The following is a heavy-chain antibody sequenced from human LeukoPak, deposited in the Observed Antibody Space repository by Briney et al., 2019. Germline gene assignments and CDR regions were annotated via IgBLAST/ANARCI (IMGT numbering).Heavy chain of an antibody. D-gene: IGHD3-3*01. Sequence: ASVKVSCKASGYTFTGYYMHWVRQAPGQGLEWMGRINPNSGGTNHAQKFQGRVTMTRDTSISTAYMELSRLRSDDTAVYYCARDGAFWSGYSLNWFDPWGQGTLVTVSS. J-gene: IGHJ5*02. V-gene: IGHV1-2*06. CDR1: GYTFTGYY. CDR3: ARDGAFWSGYSLNWFDP. CDR2: INPNSGGT.